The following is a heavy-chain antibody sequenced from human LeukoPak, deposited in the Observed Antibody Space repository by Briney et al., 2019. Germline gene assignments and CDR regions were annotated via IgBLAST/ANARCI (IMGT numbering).Heavy chain of an antibody. J-gene: IGHJ4*02. CDR1: GFTFSSYS. CDR3: AKDVNGAFDY. CDR2: ISSSSSYI. V-gene: IGHV3-21*01. Sequence: GGSLRLSCAASGFTFSSYSMNWVRQAPGKGLEWVSSISSSSSYIYYADSVKGRFTISRDNAKNSLYLQMNSLRAEDTAVYYCAKDVNGAFDYWGQGTLVTVSS. D-gene: IGHD3-10*01.